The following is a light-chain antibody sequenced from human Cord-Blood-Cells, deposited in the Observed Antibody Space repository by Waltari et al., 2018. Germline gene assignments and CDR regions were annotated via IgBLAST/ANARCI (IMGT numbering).Light chain of an antibody. Sequence: QSALTQPPSASGSPGQSVTISCAGTSSDVGGYNYVSWYQQHPGKAPKLMSYEVSKQPSGVPDRLSGSKSGNTASLTVSGLQAEDEADYYCSSYAGSNKVFGGGTKLTVL. CDR2: EVS. CDR1: SSDVGGYNY. V-gene: IGLV2-8*01. J-gene: IGLJ2*01. CDR3: SSYAGSNKV.